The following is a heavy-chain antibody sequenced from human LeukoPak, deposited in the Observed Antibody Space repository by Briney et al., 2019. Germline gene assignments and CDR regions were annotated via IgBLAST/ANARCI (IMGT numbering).Heavy chain of an antibody. J-gene: IGHJ3*02. Sequence: SVKVSCKASGGTFSSYAITWVRQAPGQGLELMGRIIPILGIPNYAQKFQGRVTITADKSTSTAYMELSSLRSEDTAVYYCARDALPRDDAFDIWGQGTMVTVSS. CDR1: GGTFSSYA. V-gene: IGHV1-69*04. CDR2: IIPILGIP. CDR3: ARDALPRDDAFDI. D-gene: IGHD1-26*01.